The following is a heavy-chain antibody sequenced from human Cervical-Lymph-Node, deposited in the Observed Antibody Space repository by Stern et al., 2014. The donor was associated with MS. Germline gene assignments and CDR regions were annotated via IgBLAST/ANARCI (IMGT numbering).Heavy chain of an antibody. CDR1: GGSISSGGYF. V-gene: IGHV4-31*03. CDR3: ARKGAIVPAAIENWFDS. J-gene: IGHJ5*01. CDR2: IYHSGST. Sequence: QLQLQESGPGLVKPSQTLSLTCTVSGGSISSGGYFWSWIRQHPGKGLEWIGYIYHSGSTYYNPSLKSRVTISVDTSKTQFSLNLSSVTAADTAVYYCARKGAIVPAAIENWFDSWGQGTLVTVSS. D-gene: IGHD2-2*01.